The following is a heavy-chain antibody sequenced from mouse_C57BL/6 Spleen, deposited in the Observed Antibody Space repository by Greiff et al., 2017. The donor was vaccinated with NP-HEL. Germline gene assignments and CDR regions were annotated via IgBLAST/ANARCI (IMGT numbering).Heavy chain of an antibody. Sequence: QVQLQQPGAELVRPGSSVKLSCKASGYTFTSYWMDWVKQRPGQGLEWIGNIYTSDSETHYNQKFKDKATLTVDKSSSTAYMQLSSLTSEDSAVYYCARGGNRYYFDYWGQGTTLTVSS. CDR3: ARGGNRYYFDY. D-gene: IGHD2-1*01. V-gene: IGHV1-61*01. CDR2: IYTSDSET. J-gene: IGHJ2*01. CDR1: GYTFTSYW.